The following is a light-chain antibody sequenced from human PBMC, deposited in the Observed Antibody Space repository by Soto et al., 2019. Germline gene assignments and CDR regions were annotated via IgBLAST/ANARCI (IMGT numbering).Light chain of an antibody. V-gene: IGLV1-40*01. Sequence: QAVVTQPPSVSGAPGQTVTISCTGSSSNIGAGYSVHWYQQFPGTAPKLLIYGNRNRPSGVPDRFSGSQSGTSASLAITGLQAEDEADYYCQSYDSSLSGSWVFGGGTKLTVL. CDR1: SSNIGAGYS. CDR2: GNR. J-gene: IGLJ3*02. CDR3: QSYDSSLSGSWV.